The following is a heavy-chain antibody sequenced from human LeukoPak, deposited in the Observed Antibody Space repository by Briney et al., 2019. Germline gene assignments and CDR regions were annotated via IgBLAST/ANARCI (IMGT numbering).Heavy chain of an antibody. Sequence: GGSLRLSCAASGFTFSGSAMHWVRQASGKGLEWVGCIRSKANSYATAYAASVKGRFTISRDDSKNTAYLQMNSLKTGDTAVYYCTGMWIQLWLSSEAFDIWGQGTMVTVSS. CDR1: GFTFSGSA. CDR3: TGMWIQLWLSSEAFDI. CDR2: IRSKANSYAT. D-gene: IGHD5-18*01. V-gene: IGHV3-73*01. J-gene: IGHJ3*02.